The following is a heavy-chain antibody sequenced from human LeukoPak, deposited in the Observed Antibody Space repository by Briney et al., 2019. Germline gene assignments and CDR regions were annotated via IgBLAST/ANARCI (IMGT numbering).Heavy chain of an antibody. J-gene: IGHJ5*02. CDR3: ARDPYGDNWFDP. D-gene: IGHD4-17*01. V-gene: IGHV3-7*01. CDR1: GFTFSSYW. Sequence: GSLRLSCAASGFTFSSYWMSWVRQAPGKGLEWVANIKEDGSEKYYADSVKGRFTISRDNAKKSLYLQMNNLRAEDTAVYYCARDPYGDNWFDPWGQGTLVTVSS. CDR2: IKEDGSEK.